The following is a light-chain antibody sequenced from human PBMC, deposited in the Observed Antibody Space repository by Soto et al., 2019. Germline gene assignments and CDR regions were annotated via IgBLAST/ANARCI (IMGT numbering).Light chain of an antibody. Sequence: EIVLTQSPGTLSLSPGERATLSCRASQSVSSTYLVWYQQKPGQAPRLLIYGATSRASGIPDRFSGSGSGTDFTLTISGLEPEDFAVYYCQQFGDSLTFGPGTKVDIK. CDR1: QSVSSTY. CDR2: GAT. J-gene: IGKJ3*01. V-gene: IGKV3-20*01. CDR3: QQFGDSLT.